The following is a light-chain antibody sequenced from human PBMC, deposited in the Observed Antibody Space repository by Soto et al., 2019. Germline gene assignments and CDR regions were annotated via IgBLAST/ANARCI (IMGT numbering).Light chain of an antibody. V-gene: IGKV4-1*01. CDR1: QSVLYTSSNKNS. Sequence: DIVLTQSPDSLAVSLGERATINCKSSQSVLYTSSNKNSLAWYQQKPGQPPKLLIYWASTRESGVPDRFSGGGSGTDFTLTISSLQAEDVAVYYCQQYNNYPRTFGQGTKVEIK. CDR2: WAS. CDR3: QQYNNYPRT. J-gene: IGKJ1*01.